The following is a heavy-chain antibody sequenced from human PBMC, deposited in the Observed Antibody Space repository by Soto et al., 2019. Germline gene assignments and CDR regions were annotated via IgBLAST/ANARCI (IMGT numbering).Heavy chain of an antibody. CDR3: ARKYYFDY. Sequence: ESGGGVVQPGRSLRLSCAASGFTFSSYGMHWVRQAPGKGLEWVAVISYDGSNKYYADSVKGRFTISRDNSKNTLYLQMNSLRAEDTAVYYCARKYYFDYWGQGTLVTVSS. CDR1: GFTFSSYG. CDR2: ISYDGSNK. V-gene: IGHV3-30*03. J-gene: IGHJ4*02.